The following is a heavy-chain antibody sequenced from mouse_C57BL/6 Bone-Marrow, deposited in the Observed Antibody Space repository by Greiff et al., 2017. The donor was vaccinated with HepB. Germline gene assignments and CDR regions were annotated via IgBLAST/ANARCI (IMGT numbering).Heavy chain of an antibody. CDR3: AISWAQVLSMDY. J-gene: IGHJ2*01. V-gene: IGHV1-76*01. CDR1: GYTFTDYY. D-gene: IGHD3-2*02. Sequence: QVQLQQSGAELVRPGASVKLSCKASGYTFTDYYINWVKQRPGQGLEWIARIYPGSGNTYYNEKFKGKATLTAEKSSSTAYMQLSSLTSEDSAVYFCAISWAQVLSMDYWGQGTTLTVSS. CDR2: IYPGSGNT.